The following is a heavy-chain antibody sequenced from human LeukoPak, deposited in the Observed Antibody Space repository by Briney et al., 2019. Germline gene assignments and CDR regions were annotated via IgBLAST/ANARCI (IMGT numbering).Heavy chain of an antibody. Sequence: GGXLXXXCAASGFTFSNSWMLWVRQAPGRGLEXVGRIKRDIDGGTTEYAAAVKGRLTITRDDSENTMYMKINSLKTEDTAVYYCTTDLPRSTSCSHDYWGQGTQVTVSS. J-gene: IGHJ4*02. CDR2: IKRDIDGGTT. CDR3: TTDLPRSTSCSHDY. V-gene: IGHV3-15*01. D-gene: IGHD2/OR15-2a*01. CDR1: GFTFSNSW.